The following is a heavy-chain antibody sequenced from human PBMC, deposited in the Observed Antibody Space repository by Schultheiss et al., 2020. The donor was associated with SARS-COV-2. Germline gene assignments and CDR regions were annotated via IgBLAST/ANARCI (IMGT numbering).Heavy chain of an antibody. CDR1: GGSISSGSYY. V-gene: IGHV4-61*02. CDR3: ASGIAARPGGAFDI. CDR2: IYTSGST. J-gene: IGHJ3*02. D-gene: IGHD6-6*01. Sequence: SETLSLTCTVSGGSISSGSYYWSWIRQPAGKGLEWIGRIYTSGSTNYNPSLKSRVTISVDTSKNQFSLRLNSVTAADTAVYYCASGIAARPGGAFDIWGQGTMVTVS.